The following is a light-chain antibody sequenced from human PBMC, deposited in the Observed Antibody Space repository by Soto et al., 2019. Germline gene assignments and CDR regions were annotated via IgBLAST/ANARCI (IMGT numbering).Light chain of an antibody. J-gene: IGKJ4*01. Sequence: DLQMTQSPSTLSSSLGDSVTITCRASQSISSWLAWFQQKTGKAPKLLIYDDSNLESGVPSRLSGSESGTELNLTINRLQPDDFATYYCQQYNSYPLTCGGGTKVDIK. CDR2: DDS. CDR3: QQYNSYPLT. CDR1: QSISSW. V-gene: IGKV1-5*01.